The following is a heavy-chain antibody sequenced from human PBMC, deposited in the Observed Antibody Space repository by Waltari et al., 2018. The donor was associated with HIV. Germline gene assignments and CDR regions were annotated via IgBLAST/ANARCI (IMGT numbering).Heavy chain of an antibody. J-gene: IGHJ6*02. CDR3: ARDGSDFWSVYYGMDF. CDR2: IKPDCRAK. CDR1: GFTFSDYW. D-gene: IGHD3-3*01. Sequence: EVELEEFGGGLVQPGESLRISCKAFGFTFSDYWMSWVRRAPGGRGKGVEWVANIKPDCRAKNYLGSVKARVTISRDNTKNFLFLQMDRLRADDTDTYYCARDGSDFWSVYYGMDFWGQGTTVTVSS. V-gene: IGHV3-7*01.